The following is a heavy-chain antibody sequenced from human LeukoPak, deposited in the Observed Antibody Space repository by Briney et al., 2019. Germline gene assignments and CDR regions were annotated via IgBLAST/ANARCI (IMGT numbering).Heavy chain of an antibody. CDR2: IYYSGST. CDR1: GGSITSYY. V-gene: IGHV4-59*08. J-gene: IGHJ6*02. D-gene: IGHD5-18*01. CDR3: ARQRVDTAMVVYYYYGMDV. Sequence: SETLSLTCAVSGGSITSYYWSWIRQPPGKGLEWIGFIYYSGSTNYNPSLKSRVTISVDTSKNQFSLKLSSVTAADTAVYYCARQRVDTAMVVYYYYGMDVWGQGTTVTVSS.